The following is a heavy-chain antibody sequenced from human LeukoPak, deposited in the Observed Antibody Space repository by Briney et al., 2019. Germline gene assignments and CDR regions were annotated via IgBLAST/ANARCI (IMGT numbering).Heavy chain of an antibody. Sequence: GGSLRLSCAASGFTFSSYAMSWVRQAPGRGLEWVSAISGSGGSTYYADSVKGRFTISRDNSKNTLYLQMNSLRAEDTAVYYCAKVLGYYDSSGYQTPFDYWGQGTLVTVSS. CDR2: ISGSGGST. CDR3: AKVLGYYDSSGYQTPFDY. D-gene: IGHD3-22*01. CDR1: GFTFSSYA. J-gene: IGHJ4*02. V-gene: IGHV3-23*01.